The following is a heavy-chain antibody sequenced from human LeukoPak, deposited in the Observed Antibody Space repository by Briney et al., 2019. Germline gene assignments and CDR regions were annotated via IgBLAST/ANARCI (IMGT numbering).Heavy chain of an antibody. Sequence: GRSLRLSCAASGFTFSSYGMHWVRQAPGKGLEWVAVIWYDGSNKYYADSVKGRFTISRDNSKNTLYLQMNSLRAEDTAVYYCAKDRDGYNPGYFDYWGQGTLVTVSS. D-gene: IGHD5-24*01. CDR2: IWYDGSNK. J-gene: IGHJ4*02. CDR3: AKDRDGYNPGYFDY. V-gene: IGHV3-33*06. CDR1: GFTFSSYG.